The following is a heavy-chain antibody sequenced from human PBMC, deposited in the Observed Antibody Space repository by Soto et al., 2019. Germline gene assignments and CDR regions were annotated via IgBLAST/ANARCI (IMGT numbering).Heavy chain of an antibody. Sequence: QVQLVQSGAEVKKPGSSVKVSCKASGGTFSTYTINWVRQAPGQGLEWMGGIIPMFGTANYAQKFQGRVTMAADESTSTAYMELSSLRSEDTAVYYCARRYCISTSCRYYGMDGWGQGTTVTVSS. J-gene: IGHJ6*02. CDR3: ARRYCISTSCRYYGMDG. CDR2: IIPMFGTA. D-gene: IGHD2-2*01. V-gene: IGHV1-69*12. CDR1: GGTFSTYT.